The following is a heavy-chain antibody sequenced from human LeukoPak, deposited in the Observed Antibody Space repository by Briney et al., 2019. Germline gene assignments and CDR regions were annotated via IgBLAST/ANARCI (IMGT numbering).Heavy chain of an antibody. V-gene: IGHV3-11*01. CDR1: GFTFSDYY. D-gene: IGHD5-18*01. Sequence: PGGSLRLSCAASGFTFSDYYMSWIRQAPGKGLEWVSYIDSSGSSTFYADSVKVRFSISRDNAKKPLYLQLKGLRADHTAVFYCASRYSPFDFWGQGTLVTVSS. CDR3: ASRYSPFDF. CDR2: IDSSGSST. J-gene: IGHJ4*02.